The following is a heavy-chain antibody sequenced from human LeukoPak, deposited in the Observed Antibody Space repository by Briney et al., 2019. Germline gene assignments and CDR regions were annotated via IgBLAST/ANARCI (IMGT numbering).Heavy chain of an antibody. D-gene: IGHD6-13*01. CDR2: LSGSSGST. CDR3: AKNGSSWHFYYYYYYMDV. J-gene: IGHJ6*03. CDR1: GFTFRNYA. Sequence: GGSLRLSCAASGFTFRNYAMSWVRQTPGKGLEWVSALSGSSGSTYYADSVMGRFTISRDNAQKSLTLQMNSLTYEDTAVYYCAKNGSSWHFYYYYYYMDVWGKGTTVTIPS. V-gene: IGHV3-23*01.